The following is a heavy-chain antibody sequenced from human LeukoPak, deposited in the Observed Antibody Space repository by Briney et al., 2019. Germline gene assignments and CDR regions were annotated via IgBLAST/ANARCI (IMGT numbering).Heavy chain of an antibody. V-gene: IGHV4-30-4*08. J-gene: IGHJ6*02. Sequence: SETLSLTCTVSGGSISSSSYYWGWIRQPPGKGLEWIGYIYNTGSTYYNPSLKSRVTISVDTSKNLFSLRLSSVTAADTAVYYCARDVGLLWFGEEGGMDVWGQGTTVTVSS. CDR3: ARDVGLLWFGEEGGMDV. CDR2: IYNTGST. CDR1: GGSISSSSYY. D-gene: IGHD3-10*01.